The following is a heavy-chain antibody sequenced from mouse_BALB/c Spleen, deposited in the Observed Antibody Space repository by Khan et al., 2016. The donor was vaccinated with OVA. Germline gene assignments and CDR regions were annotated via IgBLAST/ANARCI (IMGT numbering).Heavy chain of an antibody. CDR1: GYTFTGYS. CDR2: ISPSNAYT. CDR3: AKDFHYYGSRGALDY. J-gene: IGHJ4*01. V-gene: IGHV1-4*01. Sequence: QVQLKQSGAELARPGASVKMSCKASGYTFTGYSMHWIKQRPGQGLEWIGYISPSNAYTNYNQKFKDKATLTADKSSSTAYMQLSSLTSEDAAVYYCAKDFHYYGSRGALDYWGQGTSVTVPS. D-gene: IGHD1-1*01.